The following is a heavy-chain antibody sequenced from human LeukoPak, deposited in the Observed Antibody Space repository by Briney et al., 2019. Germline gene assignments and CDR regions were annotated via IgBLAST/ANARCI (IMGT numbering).Heavy chain of an antibody. Sequence: GSSVKVSCKASGGTFSSYAISWVRQAPGQGVEWMGGIIPIFGTANYAQKFQGRVTITTDESTSTAYMELSSLRSEDTAVYYCARALGRSVADAFDIWGQGTMVTVSS. CDR1: GGTFSSYA. D-gene: IGHD3-16*01. V-gene: IGHV1-69*05. J-gene: IGHJ3*02. CDR2: IIPIFGTA. CDR3: ARALGRSVADAFDI.